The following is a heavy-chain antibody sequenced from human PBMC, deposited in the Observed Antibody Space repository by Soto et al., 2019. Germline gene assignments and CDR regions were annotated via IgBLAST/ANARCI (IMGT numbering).Heavy chain of an antibody. V-gene: IGHV3-74*01. CDR1: GFSFSSYW. D-gene: IGHD7-27*01. CDR2: INSDGSST. Sequence: EVQLVESGGGLVQPGGSLRLSCAASGFSFSSYWMHWVRQTPGKGLVWVSRINSDGSSTTYADSVKGRFTISRDNAKNMVYLQMDSLRAEDTAVYYCARDAWSLGLTDYWGQGTLVTVSS. J-gene: IGHJ4*02. CDR3: ARDAWSLGLTDY.